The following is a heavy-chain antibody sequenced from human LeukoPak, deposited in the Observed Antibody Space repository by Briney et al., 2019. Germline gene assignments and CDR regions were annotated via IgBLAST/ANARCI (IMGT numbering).Heavy chain of an antibody. CDR2: INPNSGGT. CDR1: GYTFTGYY. V-gene: IGHV1-2*06. Sequence: AASVKVSCKASGYTFTGYYMHWVRRAPGQGLEWMGRINPNSGGTNYAQKFQGRVTMTRDTSISTAYMELSGLRSDDTAVYYCARGDPGYCSSTSCYLHYYGMDVWGQGTTVTVSS. CDR3: ARGDPGYCSSTSCYLHYYGMDV. J-gene: IGHJ6*02. D-gene: IGHD2-2*01.